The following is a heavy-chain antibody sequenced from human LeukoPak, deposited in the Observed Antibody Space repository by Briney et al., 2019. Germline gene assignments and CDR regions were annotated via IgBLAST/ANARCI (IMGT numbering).Heavy chain of an antibody. D-gene: IGHD3-3*01. V-gene: IGHV3-23*01. J-gene: IGHJ3*02. CDR3: AKGEFTILGNAFDI. Sequence: AISGSGGSTYYADSVKGRFTISRDNSKNTLYLQMNSLRAEDTAVYYCAKGEFTILGNAFDIWGQGTMVTVSS. CDR2: ISGSGGST.